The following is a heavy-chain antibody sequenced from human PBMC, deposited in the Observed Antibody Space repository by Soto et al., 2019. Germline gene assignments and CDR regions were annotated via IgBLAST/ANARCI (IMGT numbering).Heavy chain of an antibody. CDR2: IIPIFGTA. V-gene: IGHV1-69*12. D-gene: IGHD6-6*01. Sequence: QVQLVQSGAEVKKPGSSVKVSCKASGGTFSSYAISWVRQAPGQGLEWMGGIIPIFGTANYAQKFQGRVTITADDSTSTASMELSSLSSEDTAVYYCASQPLVPSYCTGMDVWAQGTTVTVAS. J-gene: IGHJ6*01. CDR1: GGTFSSYA. CDR3: ASQPLVPSYCTGMDV.